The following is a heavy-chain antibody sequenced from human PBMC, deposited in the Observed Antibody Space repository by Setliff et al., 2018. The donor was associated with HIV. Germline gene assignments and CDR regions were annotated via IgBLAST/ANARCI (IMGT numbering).Heavy chain of an antibody. CDR1: GGSFSGYY. CDR3: ASSQGYDFWSGPTGYYMDV. Sequence: SETLSLTCAVYGGSFSGYYWSWIRQPPGKGLEWIVEINHSGSANYSPSLKSRLTISVETSKNQFSLKLSSVTAAYTAVYYCASSQGYDFWSGPTGYYMDVWGKGTTVTVSS. D-gene: IGHD3-3*01. V-gene: IGHV4-34*01. CDR2: INHSGSA. J-gene: IGHJ6*03.